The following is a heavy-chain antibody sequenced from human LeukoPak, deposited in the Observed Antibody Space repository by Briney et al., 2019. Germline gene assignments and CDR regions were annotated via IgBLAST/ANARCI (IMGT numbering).Heavy chain of an antibody. Sequence: GASVKVSCKASGYTFTDYYMHWVRQAPGQGLEWMGWINPNSGYTNYAQGFQGRVTMTRDTSISTAYLDLSGLRSDDTAVFYCAREGAEGAVLDYWGQGTLVTVSS. J-gene: IGHJ4*02. CDR1: GYTFTDYY. CDR2: INPNSGYT. D-gene: IGHD1-26*01. CDR3: AREGAEGAVLDY. V-gene: IGHV1-2*02.